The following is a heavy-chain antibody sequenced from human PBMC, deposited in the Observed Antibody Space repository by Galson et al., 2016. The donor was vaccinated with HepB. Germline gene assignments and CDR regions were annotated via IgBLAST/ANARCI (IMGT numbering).Heavy chain of an antibody. V-gene: IGHV3-33*01. J-gene: IGHJ4*02. CDR2: LWYDGTDK. CDR3: ARDGTKTGYYLDY. CDR1: GFTFSSYG. Sequence: SLRLSCAASGFTFSSYGMHWVRQAPGKGLEWVAVLWYDGTDKYSVDSVKGRFTIFRDNSKNTLYLQMNSLRVEDTAVYYCARDGTKTGYYLDYWGQGTLVTVSS. D-gene: IGHD3-9*01.